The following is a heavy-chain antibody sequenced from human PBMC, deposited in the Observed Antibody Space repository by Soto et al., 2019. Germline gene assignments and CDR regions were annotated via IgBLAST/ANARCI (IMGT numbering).Heavy chain of an antibody. Sequence: QVQLVQSGAEVKKPGASVKVSCKASGYTFTNYGVSWMRQAPGQGLEWMGWISAYSGNTNYAQKFKGRVTVTTDTSTSTAYMEVRSLKSDDTAVYYCARGSRVGHGSGSYGMDVWGQGTTVTVSS. CDR1: GYTFTNYG. V-gene: IGHV1-18*01. D-gene: IGHD3-10*01. CDR3: ARGSRVGHGSGSYGMDV. CDR2: ISAYSGNT. J-gene: IGHJ6*02.